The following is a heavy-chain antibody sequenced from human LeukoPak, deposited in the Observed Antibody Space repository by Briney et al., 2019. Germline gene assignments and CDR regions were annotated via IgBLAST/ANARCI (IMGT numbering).Heavy chain of an antibody. D-gene: IGHD3-10*01. V-gene: IGHV3-23*01. J-gene: IGHJ3*02. CDR2: ITTIGGRT. Sequence: PGGSLRLSRAASGFTFSSYAMSSVRQAPGERLGWVSSITTIGGRTYYAASVKGRFTISKDNAKNTLYLQMTSLRAEDTAVYYCAKDHDVSGRYDAFDIWGEGAMVTVSS. CDR1: GFTFSSYA. CDR3: AKDHDVSGRYDAFDI.